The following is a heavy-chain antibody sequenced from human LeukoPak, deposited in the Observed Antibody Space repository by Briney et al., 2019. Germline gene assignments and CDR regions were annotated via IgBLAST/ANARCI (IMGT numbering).Heavy chain of an antibody. V-gene: IGHV4-34*01. Sequence: PSETLSLTCAVYGGSFSGYYWSWIRQPPGKGLEWIGEINHSGSTNYNPSLKSRVTMSVDTSKNQFSLKLSSVTAADTAVYYCARDIAAAGSGMWFDPWGQGTLVTVSS. D-gene: IGHD6-13*01. CDR3: ARDIAAAGSGMWFDP. J-gene: IGHJ5*02. CDR2: INHSGST. CDR1: GGSFSGYY.